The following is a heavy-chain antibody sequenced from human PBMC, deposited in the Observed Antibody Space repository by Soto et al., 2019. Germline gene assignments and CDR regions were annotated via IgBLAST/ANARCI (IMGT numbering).Heavy chain of an antibody. J-gene: IGHJ6*03. V-gene: IGHV3-11*01. CDR3: AGDQGPNYMAV. CDR2: ISGRDGSI. CDR1: GFTFSDSF. Sequence: QVQLVESGGGLVKPGGSLRLSCAASGFTFSDSFMSWSRQTPGKGLEWLSYISGRDGSIDYADSVRGRFTISRDNAKNSVYLQMNSLRAEDTAVYYCAGDQGPNYMAVWGKGTTVTVS.